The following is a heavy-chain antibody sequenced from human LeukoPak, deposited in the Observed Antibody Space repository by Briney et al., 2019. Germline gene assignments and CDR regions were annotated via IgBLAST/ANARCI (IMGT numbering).Heavy chain of an antibody. Sequence: ASVKVSCKVSGYTLTELSMHWVRQAPGKGLEWMGSFDPEDGETIYAQKFQGRVTMTEDTSTDTAYMELSSLKSEDTAVYYCATGGVLLEYQLHWGQGTLVTVSS. V-gene: IGHV1-24*01. CDR3: ATGGVLLEYQLH. J-gene: IGHJ4*02. CDR2: FDPEDGET. D-gene: IGHD2-2*01. CDR1: GYTLTELS.